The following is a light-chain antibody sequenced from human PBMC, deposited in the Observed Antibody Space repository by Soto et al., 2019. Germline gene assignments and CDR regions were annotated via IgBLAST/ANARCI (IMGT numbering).Light chain of an antibody. J-gene: IGKJ1*01. Sequence: DIQMTQSPSSLSASVWDEVTITCRASQTIMTYLNWYQLKPGKPPRLLISDASTLESGVPSRFSGSGSVTEFTLAIASLQPDDFATYYCQQYKDYTYTFGQGTKVDIK. CDR2: DAS. CDR1: QTIMTY. V-gene: IGKV1-5*01. CDR3: QQYKDYTYT.